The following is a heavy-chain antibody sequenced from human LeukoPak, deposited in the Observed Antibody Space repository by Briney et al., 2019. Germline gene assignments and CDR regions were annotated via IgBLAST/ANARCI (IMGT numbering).Heavy chain of an antibody. D-gene: IGHD3-10*01. CDR3: ARDLLTMVRGVTGAIFDY. J-gene: IGHJ4*02. Sequence: SETLSLTCTVSGYSINSGYYWGWIRQPPGKGLEWIGNIYHSGSTYYNPSLKSRVTISVDTSKNQFSLKLSSVTAADTAVYYCARDLLTMVRGVTGAIFDYWGQGTLVTVSS. V-gene: IGHV4-38-2*02. CDR2: IYHSGST. CDR1: GYSINSGYY.